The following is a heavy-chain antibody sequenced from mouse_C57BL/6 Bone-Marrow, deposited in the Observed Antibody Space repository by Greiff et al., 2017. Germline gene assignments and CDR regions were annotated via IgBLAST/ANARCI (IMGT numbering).Heavy chain of an antibody. CDR3: ARNGGRLRRGYFDY. D-gene: IGHD2-4*01. V-gene: IGHV2-2*01. CDR1: GFSLTSYG. J-gene: IGHJ2*01. Sequence: VQLQQSGPGLVQPSQSLSITCTVSGFSLTSYGVHWVRQSPGKGLEWLGVIWSGGSTDYNAAFISRLSISKDNFKSQVFFKMNSLQADDTAIYYCARNGGRLRRGYFDYWGQGTALTVSS. CDR2: IWSGGST.